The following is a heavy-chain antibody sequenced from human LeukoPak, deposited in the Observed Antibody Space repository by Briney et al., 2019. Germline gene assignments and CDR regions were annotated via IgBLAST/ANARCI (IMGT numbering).Heavy chain of an antibody. J-gene: IGHJ4*02. D-gene: IGHD2-2*01. CDR2: ISGSGGST. CDR1: GFTFSSYS. Sequence: GGSLRLSCAASGFTFSSYSMSWVRQAPGKGLEWVSAISGSGGSTYYADSVKGRFTISRDNSKNTLYLQMNSLRAEDTAVYYCAKPIVVDPGESYWGQGTLVTVYS. CDR3: AKPIVVDPGESY. V-gene: IGHV3-23*01.